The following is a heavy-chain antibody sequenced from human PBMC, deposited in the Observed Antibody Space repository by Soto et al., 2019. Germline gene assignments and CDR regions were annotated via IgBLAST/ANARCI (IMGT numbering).Heavy chain of an antibody. D-gene: IGHD6-19*01. Sequence: PGGSLRLSCAASGFTFSSYAMTWVRQAPGKGLEWVSVISGSGGSTYFADSVKGRFTISRDNSKNTLYLQMNSLRAEDTAVYYCAKDHSSGWYDAFDIWGQGTMVTVSS. CDR2: ISGSGGST. J-gene: IGHJ3*02. CDR3: AKDHSSGWYDAFDI. CDR1: GFTFSSYA. V-gene: IGHV3-23*01.